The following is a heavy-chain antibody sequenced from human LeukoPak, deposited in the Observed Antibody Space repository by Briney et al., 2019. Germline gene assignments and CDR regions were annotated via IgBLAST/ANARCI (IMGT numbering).Heavy chain of an antibody. Sequence: SGTLSLTCAVSGGSISSSNWWSWVRQPPGKGLEWIGEINHSGSTNYNPSLKSRVTISVDTSKNQFSLKLSSVTAADTAVYYCARDTISWVEMATTGAFDIWGQGTMVTVSS. D-gene: IGHD5-24*01. CDR3: ARDTISWVEMATTGAFDI. J-gene: IGHJ3*02. CDR1: GGSISSSNW. V-gene: IGHV4-4*02. CDR2: INHSGST.